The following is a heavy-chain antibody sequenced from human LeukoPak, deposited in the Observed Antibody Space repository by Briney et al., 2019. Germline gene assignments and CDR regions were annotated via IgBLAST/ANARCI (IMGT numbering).Heavy chain of an antibody. D-gene: IGHD6-13*01. V-gene: IGHV3-23*01. CDR1: GFTFSSYT. J-gene: IGHJ4*02. Sequence: GMSLRLSCAASGFTFSSYTMTWVRQAPGKGLEWVSVISGNGGTTYYAESVKGRFTISRDNSKNTLYLQMNSLRVEDTAVYFCAKGRTGYIPDSWGQGTLVTVSS. CDR3: AKGRTGYIPDS. CDR2: ISGNGGTT.